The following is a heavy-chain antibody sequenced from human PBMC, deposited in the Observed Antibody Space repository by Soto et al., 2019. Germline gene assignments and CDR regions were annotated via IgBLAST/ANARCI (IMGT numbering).Heavy chain of an antibody. CDR2: FYYSGST. D-gene: IGHD3-10*01. CDR3: VRLCPTNYYGSGIGWFDP. J-gene: IGHJ5*02. Sequence: QLQLQESGPGLVKLSETLSLTCTVSGGSISTSTYSWSWIRQPPGKGLEWIGSFYYSGSTYYNSSPKSRVTISVDTSKNQFSLQLSSVTAADAAVYYCVRLCPTNYYGSGIGWFDPWGQGTLVTVSS. CDR1: GGSISTSTYS. V-gene: IGHV4-39*01.